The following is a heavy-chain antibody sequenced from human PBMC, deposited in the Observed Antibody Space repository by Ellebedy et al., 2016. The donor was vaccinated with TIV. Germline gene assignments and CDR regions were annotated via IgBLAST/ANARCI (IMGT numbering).Heavy chain of an antibody. J-gene: IGHJ6*02. CDR3: ARAPGQIYGMDV. CDR2: IYYSGST. V-gene: IGHV4-59*01. CDR1: GGSISSYY. Sequence: MPSETLSLTCTVSGGSISSYYWSWIRQPPGKGLEWIGYIYYSGSTNYNPSLKSRVTISVETSKNQFSLKLSSVTAADTAVYYCARAPGQIYGMDVWGQGTTVTVSS.